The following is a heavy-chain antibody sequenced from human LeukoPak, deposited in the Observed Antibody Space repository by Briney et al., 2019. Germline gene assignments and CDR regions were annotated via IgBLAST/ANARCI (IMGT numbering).Heavy chain of an antibody. Sequence: PGGSLRLSCAASGFTFSSYLMHWVRQAPGKGLGWVSRINSDGSSTGYADSVKGRFTISRDNAKNTLYLQMNSLRAEYTAVYYCARGFKYGGNSNMDYWGQGTLVTVSS. D-gene: IGHD4-23*01. J-gene: IGHJ4*02. CDR2: INSDGSST. V-gene: IGHV3-74*01. CDR3: ARGFKYGGNSNMDY. CDR1: GFTFSSYL.